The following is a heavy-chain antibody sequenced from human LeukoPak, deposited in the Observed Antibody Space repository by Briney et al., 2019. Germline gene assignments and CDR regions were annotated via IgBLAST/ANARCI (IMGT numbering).Heavy chain of an antibody. V-gene: IGHV1-3*01. D-gene: IGHD3-22*01. Sequence: GASVKVSCKASGYTFTSYAMHWVRQAPGQRLEWMGWINAGNGNTKYSQKFQGRVTITRDTSASTAYMELSSLRSEDTAVYYCARSYYDSSGYYSLDAFDIWGQGTMVTVSS. CDR1: GYTFTSYA. J-gene: IGHJ3*02. CDR2: INAGNGNT. CDR3: ARSYYDSSGYYSLDAFDI.